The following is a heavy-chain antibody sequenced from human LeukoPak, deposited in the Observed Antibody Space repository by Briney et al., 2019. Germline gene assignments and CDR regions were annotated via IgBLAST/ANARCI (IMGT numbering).Heavy chain of an antibody. D-gene: IGHD4-11*01. Sequence: GGSLRLSCAASRFTFSSYWMHWVRQAPGKGLVWVSRINSDGSSTSYADSVMGRLTISRDNAKNTLYLQMHSLRAEDTAVYYCARDANSKPTYATFDYWGQGALVTVSS. CDR2: INSDGSST. CDR1: RFTFSSYW. V-gene: IGHV3-74*01. CDR3: ARDANSKPTYATFDY. J-gene: IGHJ4*02.